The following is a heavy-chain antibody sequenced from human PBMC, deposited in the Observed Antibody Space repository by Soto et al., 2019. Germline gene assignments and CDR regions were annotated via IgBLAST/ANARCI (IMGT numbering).Heavy chain of an antibody. Sequence: GGSLRLSCAASGFTFSSYGMHWVRQAPGKGLEWVAVISYDGSNKYYADSVKGRFTISRDNSKNTLYLQMNSLRAEDTAVYYCAKSDRGIVVVVAATRAMDVWGQGTTVTVSS. J-gene: IGHJ6*02. CDR3: AKSDRGIVVVVAATRAMDV. CDR2: ISYDGSNK. CDR1: GFTFSSYG. V-gene: IGHV3-30*18. D-gene: IGHD2-15*01.